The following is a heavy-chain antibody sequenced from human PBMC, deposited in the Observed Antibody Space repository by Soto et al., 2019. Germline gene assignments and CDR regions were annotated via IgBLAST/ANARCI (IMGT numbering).Heavy chain of an antibody. V-gene: IGHV4-34*01. D-gene: IGHD2-2*01. CDR3: ASILSPGNVVAAAKNCYYFYMDV. Sequence: SETLSLTYAVYGGSFSGYYWSWIRQPPGKGLEWIGEINHSGSTNYNPSLKRRITITIDTSKNQFSLMMSSGAAADTAVYFCASILSPGNVVAAAKNCYYFYMDVWGKGTTVTVCS. CDR1: GGSFSGYY. CDR2: INHSGST. J-gene: IGHJ6*03.